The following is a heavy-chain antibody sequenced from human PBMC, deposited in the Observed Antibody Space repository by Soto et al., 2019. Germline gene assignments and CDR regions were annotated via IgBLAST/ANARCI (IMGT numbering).Heavy chain of an antibody. J-gene: IGHJ1*01. CDR1: GGSISSSSYY. CDR3: ATLWFGESQR. V-gene: IGHV4-39*01. D-gene: IGHD3-10*01. Sequence: QLQLQESGPGLVKPSETLSLTCTVSGGSISSSSYYWGWIRQPPGKGLEWIGSIYYSGSTYYNPSRKRRFTISVHTSKNQFSLKLSSVSAADTAVYYCATLWFGESQRWGQGTLVTVSS. CDR2: IYYSGST.